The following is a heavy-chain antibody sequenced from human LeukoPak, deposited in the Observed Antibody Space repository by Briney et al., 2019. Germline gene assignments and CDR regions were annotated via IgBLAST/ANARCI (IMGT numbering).Heavy chain of an antibody. CDR3: AREKQGFDP. J-gene: IGHJ5*02. CDR2: IYHSGST. V-gene: IGHV4-38-2*02. Sequence: ASETLSLTCTVSGYSISSGYCWGWIRQPPGEGLEWIGSIYHSGSTYYNPSLKSRVTISVDTSKNQFSLKLSSVTAADTAVYYCAREKQGFDPWGQGTLVTVSS. CDR1: GYSISSGYC.